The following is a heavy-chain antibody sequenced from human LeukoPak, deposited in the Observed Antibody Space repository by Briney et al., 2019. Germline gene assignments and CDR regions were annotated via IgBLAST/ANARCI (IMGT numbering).Heavy chain of an antibody. Sequence: GGSLRLSCAASGFTFTGYYMHWVRQAPGQGLEWMGWINPNSGGTNYAQKFQGRVTMTRDTSISTAYMELSRLRSDDTAVYYCARAPRYLDYWGQGTLVTASS. CDR3: ARAPRYLDY. CDR1: GFTFTGYY. CDR2: INPNSGGT. J-gene: IGHJ4*02. V-gene: IGHV1-2*02.